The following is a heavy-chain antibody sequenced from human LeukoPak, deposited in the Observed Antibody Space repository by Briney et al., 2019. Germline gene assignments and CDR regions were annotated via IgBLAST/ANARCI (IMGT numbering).Heavy chain of an antibody. V-gene: IGHV4-39*01. J-gene: IGHJ3*02. CDR3: ARRPPRGFYYDRPNAFDI. Sequence: SETLSLTCTVSGGSISSSSYYWGWIRQPPGKGLEWIGSIYYSGSTYYNPSLKSRVTISVDTSKNQFSLKLSSVTAADTAVYYCARRPPRGFYYDRPNAFDIWGQGKMVTVSS. CDR1: GGSISSSSYY. CDR2: IYYSGST. D-gene: IGHD3-22*01.